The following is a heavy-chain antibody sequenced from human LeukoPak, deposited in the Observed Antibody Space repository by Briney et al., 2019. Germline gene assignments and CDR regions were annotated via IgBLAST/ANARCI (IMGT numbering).Heavy chain of an antibody. J-gene: IGHJ6*03. CDR3: ARSSYHSSWTINNFYHHMDA. D-gene: IGHD3-22*01. Sequence: GGSLRLSCAASGFTFSNYWMTWVRQAPGKGLERVANIREDGSEKYYVDFVRGRFLISRDNAKNSVDLQMNSLRTEDTAVYYYARSSYHSSWTINNFYHHMDAWGTGNTVTVSS. CDR2: IREDGSEK. V-gene: IGHV3-7*01. CDR1: GFTFSNYW.